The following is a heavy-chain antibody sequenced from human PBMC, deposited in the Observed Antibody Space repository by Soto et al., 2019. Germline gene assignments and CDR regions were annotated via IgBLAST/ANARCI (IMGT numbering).Heavy chain of an antibody. J-gene: IGHJ4*02. Sequence: EVQLVESGGGLVQPGGSLRLSCTASGFTFSIYTMNWVRQAPGKGLEWLSYIRSSSSSIDYADSVKGRFTISRDNAKNSLFLHMDSLRDEDTAVYFCARGRGYFDKSYFDSWGQGALVTVSS. CDR2: IRSSSSSI. CDR3: ARGRGYFDKSYFDS. D-gene: IGHD5-18*01. V-gene: IGHV3-48*02. CDR1: GFTFSIYT.